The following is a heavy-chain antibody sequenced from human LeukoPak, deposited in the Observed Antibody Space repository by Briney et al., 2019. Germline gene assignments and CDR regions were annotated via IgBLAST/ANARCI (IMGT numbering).Heavy chain of an antibody. CDR3: AWGEIALPYDFWSGSLDY. V-gene: IGHV1-69*13. CDR2: IIPIFGTA. Sequence: SVKVSCKASGGTFSSYAISWVRQAPGQGLEWMGGIIPIFGTANYAQKFQGRVTITADESTSTAYMELSSLRSEDTAVYYCAWGEIALPYDFWSGSLDYWGQGTLVTVSS. D-gene: IGHD3-3*01. J-gene: IGHJ4*02. CDR1: GGTFSSYA.